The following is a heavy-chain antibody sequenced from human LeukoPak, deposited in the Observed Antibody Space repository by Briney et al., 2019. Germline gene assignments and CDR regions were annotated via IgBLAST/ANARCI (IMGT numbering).Heavy chain of an antibody. CDR1: GGTFSSYA. CDR3: ARGRRGWELMNY. CDR2: IIPIFGTA. J-gene: IGHJ4*02. Sequence: ASVKVSFKASGGTFSSYAISWVRQAPGQGLEWMGGIIPIFGTANYAQKFQGRVTITADESTSTAYMELSSLRSEDTAVYYCARGRRGWELMNYWGQGTLVTVSS. V-gene: IGHV1-69*01. D-gene: IGHD1-26*01.